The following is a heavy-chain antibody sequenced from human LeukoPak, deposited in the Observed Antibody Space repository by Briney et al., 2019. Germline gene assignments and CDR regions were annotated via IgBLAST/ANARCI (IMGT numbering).Heavy chain of an antibody. CDR2: IYYSGTS. D-gene: IGHD6-13*01. J-gene: IGHJ6*04. Sequence: SETLSLTCTVSGGSIPNYYWSWIRQPPGKGLEWIGHIYYSGTSNSNPSLKSRVTISVDTSKNQFSLKLSSVTAADTAVYYCARSYSSSRFIMDVWGKGTTVTVSS. V-gene: IGHV4-59*12. CDR3: ARSYSSSRFIMDV. CDR1: GGSIPNYY.